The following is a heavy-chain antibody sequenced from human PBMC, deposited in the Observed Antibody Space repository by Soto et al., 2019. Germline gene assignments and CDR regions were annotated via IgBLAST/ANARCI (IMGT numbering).Heavy chain of an antibody. V-gene: IGHV3-66*01. J-gene: IGHJ5*02. CDR1: GFTVSSNY. D-gene: IGHD3-3*01. CDR2: IYSGGST. CDR3: ARVPYDFGFDP. Sequence: GGSLRLSCAASGFTVSSNYMSWVRQAPGKGLEWVSVIYSGGSTYYADSVKGRFTISRDNSKNTLYLQMNSLRAEDTAVYYCARVPYDFGFDPWGQGTLVTVSS.